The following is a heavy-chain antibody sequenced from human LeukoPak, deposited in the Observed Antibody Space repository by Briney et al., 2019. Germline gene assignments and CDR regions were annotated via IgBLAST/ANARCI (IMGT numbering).Heavy chain of an antibody. J-gene: IGHJ4*02. D-gene: IGHD2-2*01. Sequence: GGSLRLSFAASGFTVSSNYMSWVRQAPGKGLEWVSYISSASGSIYYADSVKGRFTISRDNAKNSLFLQMNSLRAEDTAVYYCARLPAYCSSTSCYYDYWGQGTLVTVSS. CDR3: ARLPAYCSSTSCYYDY. CDR1: GFTVSSNY. CDR2: ISSASGSI. V-gene: IGHV3-48*04.